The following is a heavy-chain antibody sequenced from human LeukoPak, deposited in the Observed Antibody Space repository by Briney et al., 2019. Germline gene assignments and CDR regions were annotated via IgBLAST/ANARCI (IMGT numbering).Heavy chain of an antibody. CDR2: ISGSGGNT. D-gene: IGHD5-12*01. J-gene: IGHJ4*02. V-gene: IGHV3-23*01. Sequence: PGGSLRLSCAASGFTLSNYAMSWVRQAPGKGLEWVSAISGSGGNTYYADSVKGRFTISRDNSKNTLYLQMNSLRAEDTAVYYCAKSSGYDLFDYWGQGTLVTVSS. CDR1: GFTLSNYA. CDR3: AKSSGYDLFDY.